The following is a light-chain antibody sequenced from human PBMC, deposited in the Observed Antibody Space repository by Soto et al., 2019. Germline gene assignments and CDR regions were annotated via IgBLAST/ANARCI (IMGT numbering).Light chain of an antibody. CDR1: QSVTSSS. Sequence: ESVLTQSPGTLSLSPGARSTLSCSAGQSVTSSSLAWYQQKPGQAPRLLMYAASSRATGIPDRFSGSGSGTDFTLTISRLEPEDFAVYYCHQYGSPPQTFGQGTKVDIK. J-gene: IGKJ1*01. V-gene: IGKV3-20*01. CDR2: AAS. CDR3: HQYGSPPQT.